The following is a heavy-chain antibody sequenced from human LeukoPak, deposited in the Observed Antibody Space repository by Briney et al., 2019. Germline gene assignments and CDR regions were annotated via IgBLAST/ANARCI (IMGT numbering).Heavy chain of an antibody. CDR3: AKARSGSGSYGKYYFDY. V-gene: IGHV3-30*18. Sequence: PGRSLRLSCAASGFTFSSYVMHWVRQAPGKGLEWVAVISSDGSNKYYADSVKGRLTISRDNSKNTLYLQMNSLRVEDTAVYYCAKARSGSGSYGKYYFDYWGQGTLVAVSS. CDR2: ISSDGSNK. J-gene: IGHJ4*02. CDR1: GFTFSSYV. D-gene: IGHD3-10*01.